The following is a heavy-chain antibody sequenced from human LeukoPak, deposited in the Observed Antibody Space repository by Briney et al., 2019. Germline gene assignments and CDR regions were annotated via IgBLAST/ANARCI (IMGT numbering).Heavy chain of an antibody. J-gene: IGHJ2*01. CDR1: GFTFDDYA. CDR2: ISWNSGSI. Sequence: GGSLRLSCAASGFTFDDYAMHWVRQAPGKGLEWVSGISWNSGSIGYADSVKGRFTISRDNAKNSLYLQMNSLRAEDTALYYCAKDAGTQSVLDGWYFDPWGRGTLVTVSS. CDR3: AKDAGTQSVLDGWYFDP. V-gene: IGHV3-9*01. D-gene: IGHD6-13*01.